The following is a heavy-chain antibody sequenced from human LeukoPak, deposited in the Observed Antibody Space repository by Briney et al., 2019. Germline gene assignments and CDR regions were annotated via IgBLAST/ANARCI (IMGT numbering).Heavy chain of an antibody. CDR3: ATGRYGDYRYGMDV. V-gene: IGHV4-30-4*01. D-gene: IGHD4-17*01. CDR1: GGSISSGDYY. CDR2: IYYSGST. J-gene: IGHJ6*02. Sequence: SETLSLTCTVSGGSISSGDYYWSWIRQPPGKGLEWIGYIYYSGSTYYNPSLKSRVTISVDTSKNQFSLKPSSVTAADTAVYYCATGRYGDYRYGMDVWGQGTTVTVSS.